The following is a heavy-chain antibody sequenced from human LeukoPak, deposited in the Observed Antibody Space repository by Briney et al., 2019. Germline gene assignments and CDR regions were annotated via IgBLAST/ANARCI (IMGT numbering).Heavy chain of an antibody. CDR2: ISSSSSYI. CDR3: ARDDGSGIDY. D-gene: IGHD3-10*01. CDR1: GFTFSSYS. J-gene: IGHJ4*02. Sequence: GGSLRLSCAASGFTFSSYSMNWVRQAPGKGLEWVSSISSSSSYIYYADSVKDRFTISRDNAKSSLYLQMNSLRAEDTAVYYCARDDGSGIDYWGQGTLVTVSS. V-gene: IGHV3-21*01.